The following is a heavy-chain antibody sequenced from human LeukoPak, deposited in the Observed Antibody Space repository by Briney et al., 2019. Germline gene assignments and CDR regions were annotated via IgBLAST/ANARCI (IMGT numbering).Heavy chain of an antibody. V-gene: IGHV3-73*01. CDR3: TSPRGYSYGYYYYYYMDV. J-gene: IGHJ6*03. CDR2: IRSKANSYAT. D-gene: IGHD5-18*01. Sequence: GGSLRLSCAASGFTFSGSAMHWVRQASGKGPEWVGRIRSKANSYATAYAASVKGRFTISRDDSKNTAYLQMNSLKTEDTAVYYCTSPRGYSYGYYYYYYMDVWGKGTTVTVSS. CDR1: GFTFSGSA.